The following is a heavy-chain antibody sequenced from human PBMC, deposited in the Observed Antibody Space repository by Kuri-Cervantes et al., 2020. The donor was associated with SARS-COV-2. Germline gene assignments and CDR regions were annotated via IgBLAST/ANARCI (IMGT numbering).Heavy chain of an antibody. Sequence: GESLKISCAASGFTFSNFSMTWVRQAPAKGLEWVAVISYDGSVKHYADSVKGRFTISRDDSKNTLYLQMNSLRTEDTAVYYCAIRRSYYAFDIWGQGTMVTVSS. CDR3: AIRRSYYAFDI. D-gene: IGHD1-26*01. V-gene: IGHV3-30*03. CDR1: GFTFSNFS. J-gene: IGHJ3*02. CDR2: ISYDGSVK.